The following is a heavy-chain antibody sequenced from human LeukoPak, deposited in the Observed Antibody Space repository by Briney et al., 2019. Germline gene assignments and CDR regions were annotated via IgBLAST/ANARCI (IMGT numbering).Heavy chain of an antibody. CDR1: GGSLSSYY. J-gene: IGHJ3*02. D-gene: IGHD5-24*01. Sequence: PSETLSLTCTVSGGSLSSYYWSWIRQPAGKGLEWIGRIYTSGSTNYNPSLKSRVTMSVDTSKNQFSLKLSSVTAADTAVYYCARVGVEMATINAFDIWGQGTMVTVSS. CDR3: ARVGVEMATINAFDI. V-gene: IGHV4-4*07. CDR2: IYTSGST.